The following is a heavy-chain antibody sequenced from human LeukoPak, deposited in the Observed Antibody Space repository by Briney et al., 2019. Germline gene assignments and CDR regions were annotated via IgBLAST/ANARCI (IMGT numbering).Heavy chain of an antibody. CDR2: IIPIFGTA. D-gene: IGHD5-18*01. J-gene: IGHJ4*02. V-gene: IGHV1-69*05. CDR3: ARVTQSYSYLFDY. CDR1: GGTFSSYA. Sequence: GSSVKVSCKASGGTFSSYAISWVRQAPGQGLEWMGRIIPIFGTANYAQKFQGRVTITTDESTSTAYMELGSLRSDDTAVYYCARVTQSYSYLFDYWGQGTLVTVSS.